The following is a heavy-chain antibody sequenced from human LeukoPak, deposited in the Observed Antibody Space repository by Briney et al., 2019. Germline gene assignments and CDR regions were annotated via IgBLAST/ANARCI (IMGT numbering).Heavy chain of an antibody. CDR1: GFTFSSYA. D-gene: IGHD2-2*01. V-gene: IGHV3-23*01. CDR2: ISGSGYNT. CDR3: AKDYIGYDQDFDY. Sequence: GGSLRLSCAASGFTFSSYAMSWVRQAPGKGLEWVSSISGSGYNTYYANSVKGRFSISRDNSKNTLDLQMNSLRAEDTAVYYRAKDYIGYDQDFDYWGQGTLVTVSS. J-gene: IGHJ4*02.